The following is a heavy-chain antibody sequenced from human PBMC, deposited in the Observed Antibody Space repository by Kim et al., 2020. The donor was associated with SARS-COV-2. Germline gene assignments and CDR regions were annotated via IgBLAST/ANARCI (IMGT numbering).Heavy chain of an antibody. CDR3: ARERGDDYYGSGSYIDY. CDR2: IYSGGST. Sequence: GGSLRLSCAASGITVSSNYMSWVRQAPGKGLEWVSVIYSGGSTYYADSVKGRFTISRDNSKNTLYLQMNSLRAEDTAVYYCARERGDDYYGSGSYIDYWGQGTLVTVSS. V-gene: IGHV3-53*01. D-gene: IGHD3-10*01. CDR1: GITVSSNY. J-gene: IGHJ4*02.